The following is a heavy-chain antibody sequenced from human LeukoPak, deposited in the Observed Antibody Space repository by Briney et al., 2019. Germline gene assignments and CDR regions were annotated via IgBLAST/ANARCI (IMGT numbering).Heavy chain of an antibody. V-gene: IGHV3-74*01. CDR1: GFTFGTYW. J-gene: IGHJ6*02. CDR2: IHRDGNNI. Sequence: PGGSLRLSCVASGFTFGTYWMHWVRQAPGKGLVWVSRIHRDGNNINYADFVQGRFTVSRDNAKNTLYLQMHSLRVEDTAMYYCARGLRDRYGMDVWGQGTTVTVSS. CDR3: ARGLRDRYGMDV.